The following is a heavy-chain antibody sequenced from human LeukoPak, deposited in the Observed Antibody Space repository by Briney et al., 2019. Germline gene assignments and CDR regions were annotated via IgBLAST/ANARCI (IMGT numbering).Heavy chain of an antibody. CDR1: GYTFTSYY. Sequence: ASVKVSCKASGYTFTSYYMHWVRQAPGQGLEWMGIINPSGGSTSYAQKFQGRVTMTRDTSTSTVYMELSSLRSEDTVVYFCARESATTGTYDYWGQETLATVSS. J-gene: IGHJ4*02. CDR2: INPSGGST. V-gene: IGHV1-46*01. D-gene: IGHD5-12*01. CDR3: ARESATTGTYDY.